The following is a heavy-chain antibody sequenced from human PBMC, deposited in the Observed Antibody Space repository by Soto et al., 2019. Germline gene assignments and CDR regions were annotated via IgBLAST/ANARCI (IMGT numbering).Heavy chain of an antibody. Sequence: QVQLQESGPGLVKPSQTLSLTCTVSGDSITNSDYYWNWIRQYPGKGLEWIASIDYSGHPYYTPSLYMLVVISADTSKNLFSLKFLAVTAADTALYFCARDGPYYYGFDVWGQGTPVTVAS. CDR3: ARDGPYYYGFDV. J-gene: IGHJ6*02. CDR2: IDYSGHP. V-gene: IGHV4-30-4*01. CDR1: GDSITNSDYY.